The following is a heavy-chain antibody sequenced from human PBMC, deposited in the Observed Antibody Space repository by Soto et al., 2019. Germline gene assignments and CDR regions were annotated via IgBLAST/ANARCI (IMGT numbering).Heavy chain of an antibody. Sequence: SVKVSCKASGGTFSSYAISWVRQAPGQGLEWMGGIIPIFGTANYAQKFQGRVTITADESTSTAYMELSSLRSEDTAVYYCARVCSGGSCYLDYNYYGMDVWGQGPTVTVSS. D-gene: IGHD2-15*01. CDR3: ARVCSGGSCYLDYNYYGMDV. V-gene: IGHV1-69*13. CDR1: GGTFSSYA. CDR2: IIPIFGTA. J-gene: IGHJ6*02.